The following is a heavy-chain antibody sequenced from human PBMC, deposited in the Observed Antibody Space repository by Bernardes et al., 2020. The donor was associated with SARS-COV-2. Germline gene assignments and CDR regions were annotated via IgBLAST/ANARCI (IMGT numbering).Heavy chain of an antibody. CDR2: LYSSAST. V-gene: IGHV4-39*01. J-gene: IGHJ6*02. CDR1: GGSISSSSYY. Sequence: SQTLSLTCTVSGGSISSSSYYWGWIRQPPGQGMEWLGCLYSSASTYHNPSLKSPVTISVDTSKNQFSLKLSSVTAADTAVYYCARRKGSGSYTHYYYGMDVWGQGTTVTVS. CDR3: ARRKGSGSYTHYYYGMDV. D-gene: IGHD3-10*01.